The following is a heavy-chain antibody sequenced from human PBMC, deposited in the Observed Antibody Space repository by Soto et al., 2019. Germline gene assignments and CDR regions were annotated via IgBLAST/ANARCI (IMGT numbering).Heavy chain of an antibody. CDR3: AKDLRIVVVVAATPYFDY. CDR1: GFTFSSYA. V-gene: IGHV3-23*01. CDR2: ISGSGGST. Sequence: AGGSLRLSCAASGFTFSSYAMSWVRQAPGKGLEWVSAISGSGGSTYYADSVKGRFTISRDNSKNTLYLQMNSLRAEDTAVYYCAKDLRIVVVVAATPYFDYWGQGTLVTVSS. J-gene: IGHJ4*02. D-gene: IGHD2-15*01.